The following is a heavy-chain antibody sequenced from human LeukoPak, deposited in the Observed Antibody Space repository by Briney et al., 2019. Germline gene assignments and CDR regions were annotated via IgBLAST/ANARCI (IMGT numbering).Heavy chain of an antibody. Sequence: GGSLRLSCAASGFTFSSYGMHWVRQAPGKGLEWVAFIRYGGSNKYYADSVKGRFTISRDNSKNTLYLQMNSLRAEDTAVYYCAKGHSSTWYRDFDYWGQGTLVTVSS. D-gene: IGHD6-13*01. CDR1: GFTFSSYG. V-gene: IGHV3-30*02. CDR3: AKGHSSTWYRDFDY. J-gene: IGHJ4*02. CDR2: IRYGGSNK.